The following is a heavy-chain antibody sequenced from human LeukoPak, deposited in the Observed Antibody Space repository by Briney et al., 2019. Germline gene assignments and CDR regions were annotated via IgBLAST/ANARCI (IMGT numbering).Heavy chain of an antibody. D-gene: IGHD2-2*01. Sequence: SVKVSCKASGGTFSSYAISWVRQAPGQGLEWKGGIIPIFGTANYAQKFQGRVTITADESTSTAYMELSSLRSEDTAVYYCARDRCSSTSCYPVFDYWGQGTLVTVSS. CDR3: ARDRCSSTSCYPVFDY. V-gene: IGHV1-69*13. J-gene: IGHJ4*02. CDR2: IIPIFGTA. CDR1: GGTFSSYA.